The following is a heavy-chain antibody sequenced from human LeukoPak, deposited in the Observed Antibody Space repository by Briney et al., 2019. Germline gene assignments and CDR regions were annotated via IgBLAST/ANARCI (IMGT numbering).Heavy chain of an antibody. CDR1: GGSISSGSYY. Sequence: SQTLSLTCTVSGGSISSGSYYWSWIRQPAGKGLEWIGRIYTSGSTNYNPSLKSRVTISVDTSKNQFSVKLSSVTAADTAVYYCARDIKVGGTPDVFDIWGQGTMVTVSS. V-gene: IGHV4-61*02. D-gene: IGHD1-26*01. CDR2: IYTSGST. J-gene: IGHJ3*02. CDR3: ARDIKVGGTPDVFDI.